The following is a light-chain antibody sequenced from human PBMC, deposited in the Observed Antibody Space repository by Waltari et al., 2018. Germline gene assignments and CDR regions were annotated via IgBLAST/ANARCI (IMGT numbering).Light chain of an antibody. CDR2: GNN. Sequence: QSVLTQPPSVSGAPGQRVTISCTGSSSNIGAGYDVHWYKHLTGTDPKLLINGNNNRPSGFPDQFSGSKSGTSASLVITGLQAEDEANYYCQSYDTRLGAWVFGGGTKLTVL. J-gene: IGLJ3*02. CDR1: SSNIGAGYD. V-gene: IGLV1-40*01. CDR3: QSYDTRLGAWV.